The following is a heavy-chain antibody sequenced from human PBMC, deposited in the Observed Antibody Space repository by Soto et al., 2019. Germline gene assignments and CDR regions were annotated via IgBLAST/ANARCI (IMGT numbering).Heavy chain of an antibody. D-gene: IGHD1-1*01. CDR1: GYTFTSYY. CDR3: AILTQGRATTAWGYYYYYYGMDV. V-gene: IGHV1-46*01. J-gene: IGHJ6*02. CDR2: INPSGGST. Sequence: QVQLVQSGAEVKKPGASVKVSCKASGYTFTSYYMHWVRQAPGQGLEWMGIINPSGGSTSYAQKFQGRVTMPRDTSTSTVYMELSSLRSEDTAVYYCAILTQGRATTAWGYYYYYYGMDVWGQGTTVTVSS.